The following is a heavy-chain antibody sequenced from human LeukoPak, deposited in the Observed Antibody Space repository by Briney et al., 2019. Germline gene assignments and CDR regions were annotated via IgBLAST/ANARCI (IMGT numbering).Heavy chain of an antibody. CDR1: GFPLSSYS. D-gene: IGHD3-22*01. CDR2: IKSDGKT. Sequence: TGGSLRLSCAASGFPLSSYSINWVRQAPGKGLVWVSRIKSDGKTNYADSVKGRFTISRDNAKNTVSLQMNSLRAEDTGVYYCARAPSEIGGYYPEYFRHWGQGTLVTVSS. CDR3: ARAPSEIGGYYPEYFRH. V-gene: IGHV3-74*01. J-gene: IGHJ1*01.